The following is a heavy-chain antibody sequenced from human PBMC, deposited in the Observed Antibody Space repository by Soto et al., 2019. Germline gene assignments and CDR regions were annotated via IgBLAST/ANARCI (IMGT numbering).Heavy chain of an antibody. J-gene: IGHJ4*02. CDR2: IYYSGST. CDR3: ARTLSGY. Sequence: LSLTCTVSGGSISSYYWSWIRQPPGKGLEWIGYIYYSGSTNYNPSLKSRVTISVDTSKNQFSLKLSSVTAADTAVYYCARTLSGYWGQGTLVTVSS. V-gene: IGHV4-59*01. CDR1: GGSISSYY.